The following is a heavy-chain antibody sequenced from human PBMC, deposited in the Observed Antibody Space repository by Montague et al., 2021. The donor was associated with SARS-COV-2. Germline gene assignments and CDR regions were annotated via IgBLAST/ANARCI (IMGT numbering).Heavy chain of an antibody. D-gene: IGHD6-13*01. CDR3: ARGPHSSSWHYYYYYGMDV. CDR1: GGSFSGYY. Sequence: SETLSLTCAVYGGSFSGYYWSWIRQPPGKGLERIGEINHSGSTNYNPSLKSRVTISVDTSKNQFSLKLSSVTAADTAVYYCARGPHSSSWHYYYYYGMDVWGQGTTVTVSS. CDR2: INHSGST. J-gene: IGHJ6*02. V-gene: IGHV4-34*01.